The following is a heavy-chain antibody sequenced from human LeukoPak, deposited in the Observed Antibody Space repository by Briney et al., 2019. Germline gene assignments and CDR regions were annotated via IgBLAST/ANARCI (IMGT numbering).Heavy chain of an antibody. CDR1: GFTFTSYA. J-gene: IGHJ5*02. D-gene: IGHD2-8*01. Sequence: GGSLTLSCAPSGFTFTSYAMSWVRQAQGKGLEWVSAISGSGGSTYYADSVKGRFTISRDNSKNTLYLQMNSLRAEDTAVYYCAKGTNNWFDPWGQGTLVTVSS. CDR3: AKGTNNWFDP. CDR2: ISGSGGST. V-gene: IGHV3-23*01.